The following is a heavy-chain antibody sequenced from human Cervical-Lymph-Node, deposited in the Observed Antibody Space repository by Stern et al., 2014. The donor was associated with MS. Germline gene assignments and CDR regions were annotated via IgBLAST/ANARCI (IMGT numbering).Heavy chain of an antibody. CDR3: ARGRGFGELYWFDP. CDR1: GFTVSSNY. J-gene: IGHJ5*02. D-gene: IGHD3-10*01. V-gene: IGHV3-53*01. Sequence: EVQLVESGGGLIQPGGSLRLSCAASGFTVSSNYMSWVRQAPGKGLEWVSVIYSGGSTYYADSVKGRFTISRDNSKNTLYLQMNSLRAEDTAVYYCARGRGFGELYWFDPWGQGTLVTVSS. CDR2: IYSGGST.